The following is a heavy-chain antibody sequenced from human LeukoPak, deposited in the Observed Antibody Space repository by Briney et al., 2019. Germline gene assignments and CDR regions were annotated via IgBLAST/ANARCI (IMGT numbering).Heavy chain of an antibody. CDR3: ARGHLDP. CDR2: IMKDGNKK. J-gene: IGHJ5*02. Sequence: SGGSLRLSCAASGFTFSDYWMNWIRQAPGKGLEWVARIMKDGNKKYYVESIKGRFTISRDNAKNALYLQMNGLRAEDTGVYYCARGHLDPWGQGTLVTVSS. V-gene: IGHV3-7*01. CDR1: GFTFSDYW.